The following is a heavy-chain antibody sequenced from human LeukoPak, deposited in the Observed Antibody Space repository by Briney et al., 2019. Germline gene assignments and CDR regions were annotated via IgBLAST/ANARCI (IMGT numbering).Heavy chain of an antibody. Sequence: PGGPLRLSCAASGFTFSSYAMSWVRQAPGKGLEWVSAISGSGGSTYCADSVKGRFTISRDNSKNTLYLQMNSLRAEDTAVYYCANVTPPGWLQFGYTDVWGKGTTVTVSS. J-gene: IGHJ6*03. CDR2: ISGSGGST. D-gene: IGHD5-24*01. CDR1: GFTFSSYA. V-gene: IGHV3-23*01. CDR3: ANVTPPGWLQFGYTDV.